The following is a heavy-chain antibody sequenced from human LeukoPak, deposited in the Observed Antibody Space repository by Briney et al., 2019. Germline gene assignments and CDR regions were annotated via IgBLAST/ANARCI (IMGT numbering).Heavy chain of an antibody. V-gene: IGHV4-31*03. D-gene: IGHD1-26*01. CDR3: AREVEGWFDP. CDR1: GSSISSGGYY. CDR2: IYYSGST. J-gene: IGHJ5*02. Sequence: SETLSLTCTVSGSSISSGGYYWSWIRQHPGKGLEWIGYIYYSGSTYYNPSLKSRVTISVDTSKNQFSLKLSSVTAADTAVYYCAREVEGWFDPWGQGTLVTVSS.